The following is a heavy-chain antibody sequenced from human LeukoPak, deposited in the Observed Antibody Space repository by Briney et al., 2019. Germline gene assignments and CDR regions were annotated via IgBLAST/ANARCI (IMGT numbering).Heavy chain of an antibody. J-gene: IGHJ4*02. CDR2: ISGRGGNT. D-gene: IGHD6-19*01. Sequence: GGSLRLSCAASGFTFTNYAMNWVRQAPGKGLEWVSGISGRGGNTYYADSVKGRFTISRDNSKNTLYLQMNSLRAEDTAVYYCAKELAVAGPGVYFDYWGQGTLVTVSS. CDR1: GFTFTNYA. V-gene: IGHV3-23*01. CDR3: AKELAVAGPGVYFDY.